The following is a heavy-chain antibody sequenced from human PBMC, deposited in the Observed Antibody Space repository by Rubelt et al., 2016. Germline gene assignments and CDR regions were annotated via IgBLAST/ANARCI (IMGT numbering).Heavy chain of an antibody. Sequence: QVQLQESGPGLVKPSQILSLTCTVSGGSISSGGYYWSWIRQHPGKGLEWIGYIYYSGSTYYNPSLMSRVTISVDTSKNHFSRKLSSVSAADTAVYYCARVLSITMVRGVTRFDPWGQGTLVTVSS. V-gene: IGHV4-31*03. CDR2: IYYSGST. CDR3: ARVLSITMVRGVTRFDP. CDR1: GGSISSGGYY. D-gene: IGHD3-10*01. J-gene: IGHJ5*02.